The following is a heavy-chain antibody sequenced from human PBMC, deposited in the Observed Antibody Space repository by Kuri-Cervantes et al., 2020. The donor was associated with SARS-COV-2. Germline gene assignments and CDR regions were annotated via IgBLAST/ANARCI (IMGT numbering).Heavy chain of an antibody. J-gene: IGHJ6*02. CDR2: ISYEGSNK. CDR1: GFTFSSYA. V-gene: IGHV3-30-3*01. CDR3: ASRFWSGYYQPYYYYGMDV. D-gene: IGHD3-3*01. Sequence: GESLKISCAASGFTFSSYAMHWVRQAPGKGLEWVAVISYEGSNKYYADSVKGRFTISRDNSKNTLYLQMNSLRAEDTAVYYCASRFWSGYYQPYYYYGMDVWGQGTTVTVSS.